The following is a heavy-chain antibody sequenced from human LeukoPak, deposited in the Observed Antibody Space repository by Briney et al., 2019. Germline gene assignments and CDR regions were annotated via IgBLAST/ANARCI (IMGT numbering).Heavy chain of an antibody. D-gene: IGHD6-13*01. V-gene: IGHV4-34*01. CDR1: GGSFSGYY. Sequence: SETLSLTCAVYGGSFSGYYWSWIRQPPGKGLEWMGEINHSGSTNYNPSLKSRVTISVDTSKNQVSLKLSSVTAADTAVYYCARGDSSSWYYYYMDVWGKGTTVTVSS. J-gene: IGHJ6*03. CDR2: INHSGST. CDR3: ARGDSSSWYYYYMDV.